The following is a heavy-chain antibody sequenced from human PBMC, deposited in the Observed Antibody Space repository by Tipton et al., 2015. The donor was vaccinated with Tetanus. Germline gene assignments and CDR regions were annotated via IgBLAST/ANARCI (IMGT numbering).Heavy chain of an antibody. CDR2: INPNSGGT. J-gene: IGHJ6*02. D-gene: IGHD3-10*01. CDR1: GYTFTGYY. CDR3: ARVGMVRGSYYGMDV. Sequence: QVQLVQSGAEVKKPGASVKVSCKASGYTFTGYYMHWVRQAPGQGLEWMGWINPNSGGTNYAQKFQGRVTMTRDTSISTAYMELSRRRSDDTAVYYCARVGMVRGSYYGMDVWGQGTTVTVSS. V-gene: IGHV1-2*02.